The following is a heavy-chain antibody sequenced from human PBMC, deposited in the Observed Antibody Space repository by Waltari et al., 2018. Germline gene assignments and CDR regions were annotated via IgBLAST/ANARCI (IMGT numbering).Heavy chain of an antibody. J-gene: IGHJ6*03. V-gene: IGHV4-38-2*01. Sequence: QVQLQESGPGLVKPSATLSLTCAVSGYSISIGYYWGWIRQPPGKGLEWLGSIYHSGSTYYNPALKSRVTISVDTSKNQFSLKLSSVTAADTAVYYCARIVVPGDMDVWGKGTTVTVSS. D-gene: IGHD2-2*01. CDR1: GYSISIGYY. CDR2: IYHSGST. CDR3: ARIVVPGDMDV.